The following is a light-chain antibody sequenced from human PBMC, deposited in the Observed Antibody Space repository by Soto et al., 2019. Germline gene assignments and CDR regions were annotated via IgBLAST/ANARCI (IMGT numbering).Light chain of an antibody. V-gene: IGKV1-9*01. CDR2: AAS. J-gene: IGKJ2*01. CDR1: QAISSS. Sequence: DIQLTQSPSFLSASVGDRVTIPCRASQAISSSLAWYQHNPGKAPKLLIYAASTWQNGVPSSFSGSGSGTEFTLTISSLQPEDFATYYCQHLNDYRYTFGQGTKVEIK. CDR3: QHLNDYRYT.